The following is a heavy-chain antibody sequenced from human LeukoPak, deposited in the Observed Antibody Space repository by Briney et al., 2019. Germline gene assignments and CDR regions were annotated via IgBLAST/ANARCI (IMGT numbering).Heavy chain of an antibody. CDR1: GGSISSSSYY. J-gene: IGHJ2*01. D-gene: IGHD6-19*01. Sequence: SETLSLTCTVSGGSISSSSYYWGWIRQPPGKGLEWIGSFYYSGSTYYNPSLTSRVTVSVGTSKNQFSLKLTSVTAADTAVYFCARHEGWYEDHWYFDLWGRGTLVTVSS. CDR3: ARHEGWYEDHWYFDL. CDR2: FYYSGST. V-gene: IGHV4-39*01.